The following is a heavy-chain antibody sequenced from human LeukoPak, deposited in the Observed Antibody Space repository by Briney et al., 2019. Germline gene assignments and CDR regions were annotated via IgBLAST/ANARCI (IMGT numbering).Heavy chain of an antibody. Sequence: GGSLRLSCAASGFTFSSYSMNWVRQAPGKGLEWVSYISSSSSTIYYADSVKGRFTTSRDNAKNSLSLQMNSLRAEDTAVYYFARDGREGYNEWVYWGQGTLVTVSS. D-gene: IGHD5-24*01. CDR2: ISSSSSTI. J-gene: IGHJ4*02. CDR3: ARDGREGYNEWVY. V-gene: IGHV3-48*01. CDR1: GFTFSSYS.